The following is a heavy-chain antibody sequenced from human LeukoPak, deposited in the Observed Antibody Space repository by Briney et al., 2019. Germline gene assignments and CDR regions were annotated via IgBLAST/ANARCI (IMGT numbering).Heavy chain of an antibody. CDR3: ARAERITIFGVVISTFDY. J-gene: IGHJ4*02. CDR2: INPNSGGT. CDR1: GYTFTGYY. V-gene: IGHV1-2*02. Sequence: GASVKVSCKASGYTFTGYYMHWVRQAPGQGLEWMGWINPNSGGTNYAQKFQGGVTMTRDTSISTAYMELSRLRSDDTAVYYCARAERITIFGVVISTFDYWGQGTLVTVSS. D-gene: IGHD3-3*01.